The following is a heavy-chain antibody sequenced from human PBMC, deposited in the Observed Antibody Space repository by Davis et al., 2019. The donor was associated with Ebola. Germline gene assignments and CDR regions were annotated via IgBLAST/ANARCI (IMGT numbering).Heavy chain of an antibody. Sequence: GGSLRLSCAASGFTFRSYAMSWVRQAPGKGLEWVSAISGSSDYTYHADSVKGRFTVSRDNSKKTMYLQMNSLRAEDTAVYYCARLITDTSGWNFYGMDVWGKGTTVSVSS. V-gene: IGHV3-23*01. CDR1: GFTFRSYA. D-gene: IGHD6-19*01. CDR2: ISGSSDYT. J-gene: IGHJ6*04. CDR3: ARLITDTSGWNFYGMDV.